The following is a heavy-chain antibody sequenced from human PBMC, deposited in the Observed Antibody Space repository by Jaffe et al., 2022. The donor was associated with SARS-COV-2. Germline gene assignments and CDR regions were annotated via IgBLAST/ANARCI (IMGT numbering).Heavy chain of an antibody. D-gene: IGHD3-10*01. CDR1: GFTFSNYA. Sequence: EVQLVESGGGLVQPGGSLRLSCAASGFTFSNYAMSWVRQAPGKGLEWVSVISGSGGSTNYADSVKGRFTISRDNSKNTLYLQVNSLRAQDTAVYYCAKRGASGSYYNVYFDYWGQGTLVTVSS. V-gene: IGHV3-23*04. CDR3: AKRGASGSYYNVYFDY. CDR2: ISGSGGST. J-gene: IGHJ4*02.